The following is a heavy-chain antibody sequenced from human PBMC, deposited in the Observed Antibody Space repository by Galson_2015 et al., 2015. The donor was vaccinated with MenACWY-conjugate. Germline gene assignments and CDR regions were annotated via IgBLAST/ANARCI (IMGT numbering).Heavy chain of an antibody. Sequence: SLRLSCAASGFTFSNYWMTWVRQVPGQGLEWVANIKQDGSERYYVDSVKGRFTVSRDNAKNSLYLQMNSLRVEVTAVYYCARETLSGSGSGYWGQGTLVTVSS. J-gene: IGHJ4*02. CDR2: IKQDGSER. D-gene: IGHD3-10*01. V-gene: IGHV3-7*03. CDR1: GFTFSNYW. CDR3: ARETLSGSGSGY.